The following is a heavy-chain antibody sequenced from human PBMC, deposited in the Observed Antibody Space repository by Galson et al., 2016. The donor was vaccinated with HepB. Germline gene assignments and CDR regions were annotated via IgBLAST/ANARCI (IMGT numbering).Heavy chain of an antibody. Sequence: SLRLSCAASGFSFSSYAMSWVRQAPGEGLEWVSAISGNRPEYADSVKGRFTISRDNSKNTLYLQMNSLRAEDTAVYYCARVGFCSSGSCYPSESYYYYMDVWGKGTTVTVSS. D-gene: IGHD2-15*01. CDR1: GFSFSSYA. CDR2: ISGNRP. J-gene: IGHJ6*03. CDR3: ARVGFCSSGSCYPSESYYYYMDV. V-gene: IGHV3-23*01.